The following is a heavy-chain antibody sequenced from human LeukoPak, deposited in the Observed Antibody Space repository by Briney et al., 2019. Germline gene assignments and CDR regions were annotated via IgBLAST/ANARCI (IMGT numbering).Heavy chain of an antibody. J-gene: IGHJ4*02. CDR1: GFSFSRSW. Sequence: PGGSLRLSCVASGFSFSRSWMSWVRQALGKGLEWVANIKVDGSEKHYLDSVEGRFIISRDNAKNSLHLQMNNLRAEDTAEYYCVRDGPFGSGTFGYWAQGTLVSVSS. CDR2: IKVDGSEK. D-gene: IGHD3-10*01. CDR3: VRDGPFGSGTFGY. V-gene: IGHV3-7*01.